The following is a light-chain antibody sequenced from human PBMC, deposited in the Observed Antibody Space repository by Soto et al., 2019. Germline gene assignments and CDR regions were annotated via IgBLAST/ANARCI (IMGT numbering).Light chain of an antibody. CDR2: EVS. CDR3: NSYAGSYNCV. Sequence: QSALTQPPSASGSPGQSVTISCTGTSSDVGGYNYVSWYQQHPGKAPKLLIYEVSKRPSGVPDRFSGSTSGNTAALTVSGLQAADEADYYCNSYAGSYNCVFGGGTKLTVL. CDR1: SSDVGGYNY. J-gene: IGLJ3*02. V-gene: IGLV2-8*01.